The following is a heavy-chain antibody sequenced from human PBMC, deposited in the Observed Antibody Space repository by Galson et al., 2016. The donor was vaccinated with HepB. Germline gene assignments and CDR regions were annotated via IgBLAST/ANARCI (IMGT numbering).Heavy chain of an antibody. CDR2: ISGSGDTT. D-gene: IGHD1-1*01. Sequence: LRLSCAAAGFKFSAYAMSWVRQAPGKGLEWVSAISGSGDTTYYAASVKARFSISRDNSNNTLYLQMNSLRADDTALYYCAKSSILEQLESNLDYWGQGALVTVSS. V-gene: IGHV3-23*01. J-gene: IGHJ4*02. CDR3: AKSSILEQLESNLDY. CDR1: GFKFSAYA.